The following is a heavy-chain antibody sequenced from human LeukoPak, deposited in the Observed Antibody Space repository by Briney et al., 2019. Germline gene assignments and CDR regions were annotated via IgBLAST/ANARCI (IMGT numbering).Heavy chain of an antibody. CDR2: IIPIFGTA. Sequence: SSVKVSCKASGGTFSSYAISWVRQAPGQGLEWMGGIIPIFGTANYAQKFQGRVTITADESTSTAYMELGSLRSEDTAVYYCAARGDYGDYVRFDYWGQGTLVTVSS. V-gene: IGHV1-69*01. J-gene: IGHJ4*02. CDR1: GGTFSSYA. D-gene: IGHD4-17*01. CDR3: AARGDYGDYVRFDY.